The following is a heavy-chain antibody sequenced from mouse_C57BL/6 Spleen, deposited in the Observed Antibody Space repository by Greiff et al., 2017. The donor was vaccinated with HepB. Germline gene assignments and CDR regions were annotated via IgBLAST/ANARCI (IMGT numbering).Heavy chain of an antibody. J-gene: IGHJ2*01. CDR2: INYDGSST. V-gene: IGHV5-16*01. CDR3: ARGRTTHYYFDY. CDR1: GFTFSDYY. D-gene: IGHD5-5*01. Sequence: EVMLVESEGGLVQPGSSMKLSCTASGFTFSDYYMAWVRQVPEKGLEWVANINYDGSSTYYLDSLKSRFIISSDNAKNILYLQMSSLKSEDTATYYCARGRTTHYYFDYWGQGTTLTVSS.